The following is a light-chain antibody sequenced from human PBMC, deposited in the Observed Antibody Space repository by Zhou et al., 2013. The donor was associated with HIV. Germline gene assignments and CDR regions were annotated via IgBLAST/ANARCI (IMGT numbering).Light chain of an antibody. J-gene: IGKJ2*04. CDR3: QQANSLPCS. CDR2: AAS. V-gene: IGKV1-8*01. CDR1: QDISTY. Sequence: IRMTQSPSSFSASTGDRVTVSCRASQDISTYVAWYQQKLGKTPRLLIYAASTLQSGVPSRFSGTGSGTDFTLTISSLQPEDFATYYCQQANSLPCSFGQGTKLEIK.